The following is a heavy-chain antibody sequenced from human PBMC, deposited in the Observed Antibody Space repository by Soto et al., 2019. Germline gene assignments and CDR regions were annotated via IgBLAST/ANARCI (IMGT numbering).Heavy chain of an antibody. D-gene: IGHD6-6*01. J-gene: IGHJ5*02. CDR1: GGTFSSYA. Sequence: GASVKVSCKASGGTFSSYAISWVRQAPGQGLEWMGGIIPIFGTANYAQKFQGRVTITADESTSTAYMEPSSLRSEDTAVDYCARFRDGSSSDWFAPWAQGPLVPVSS. V-gene: IGHV1-69*13. CDR2: IIPIFGTA. CDR3: ARFRDGSSSDWFAP.